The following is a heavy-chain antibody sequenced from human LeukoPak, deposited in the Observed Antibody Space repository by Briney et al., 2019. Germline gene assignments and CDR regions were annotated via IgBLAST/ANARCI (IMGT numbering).Heavy chain of an antibody. CDR2: IIPIFGTA. Sequence: SVKVSCKASGGTFSSYAISWVRQAPGQGLEWMGGIIPIFGTANYAQKFQGRVTITVDESTSTAYMELSSLRSEDTAVYYCAVGIRADDAFDIWGQGTMVTVSS. CDR3: AVGIRADDAFDI. J-gene: IGHJ3*02. CDR1: GGTFSSYA. V-gene: IGHV1-69*01. D-gene: IGHD3-10*01.